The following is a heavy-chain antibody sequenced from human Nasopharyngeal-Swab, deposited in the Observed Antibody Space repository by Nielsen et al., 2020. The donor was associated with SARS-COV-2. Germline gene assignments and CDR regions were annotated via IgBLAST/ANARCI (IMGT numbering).Heavy chain of an antibody. CDR3: AKGVVVVAGYYFDY. V-gene: IGHV6-1*01. CDR2: TYYRSKWYN. J-gene: IGHJ4*02. Sequence: WIRQSPSRGLEWLGRTYYRSKWYNDYAVSVKSRITINPDTSKNQFSLQLNSATPEDTAVYYCAKGVVVVAGYYFDYWGQGTLVTVSS. D-gene: IGHD2-15*01.